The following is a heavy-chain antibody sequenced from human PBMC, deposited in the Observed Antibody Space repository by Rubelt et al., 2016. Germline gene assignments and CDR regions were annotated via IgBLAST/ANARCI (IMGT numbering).Heavy chain of an antibody. CDR1: GGTFSSYA. V-gene: IGHV1-69*04. J-gene: IGHJ3*02. CDR2: IIPILGIA. D-gene: IGHD3-3*01. Sequence: VSCKASGGTFSSYAISWVRQAPGQGLEWMGRIIPILGIANYAQKFQGRVTITADKSTSTAYMELSSLRSEDTAVYYCAKDKTVSLRFVAFDIWGQGTMVTVSS. CDR3: AKDKTVSLRFVAFDI.